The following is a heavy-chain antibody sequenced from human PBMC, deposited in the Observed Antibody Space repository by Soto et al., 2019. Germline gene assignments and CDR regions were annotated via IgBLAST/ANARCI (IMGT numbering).Heavy chain of an antibody. V-gene: IGHV4-34*01. J-gene: IGHJ6*04. D-gene: IGHD2-2*01. Sequence: QVQLQQWGAGLLKPSETLSLTCAVYGESLSGYYGNWIRQSPGKGLEWIGEINSSGNTNYNPSLKSRVTISIDTSKNQFSLNMNSVTAADKAVYYCARTRDLDVWGKGTKVIVSS. CDR3: ARTRDLDV. CDR2: INSSGNT. CDR1: GESLSGYY.